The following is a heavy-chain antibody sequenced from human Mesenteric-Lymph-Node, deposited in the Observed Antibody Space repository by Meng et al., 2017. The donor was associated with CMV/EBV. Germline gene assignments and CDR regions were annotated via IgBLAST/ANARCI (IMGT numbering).Heavy chain of an antibody. J-gene: IGHJ4*02. CDR1: GFTFSTDA. CDR2: ISYDGSNK. CDR3: ARLSYYGSGRSGY. D-gene: IGHD3-10*01. Sequence: AASGFTFSTDAMHWVRQAPGKGLEWVTGISYDGSNKYYADSVKGRFTISRDNSKNTLSLQMNSLRAEDTAVYYCARLSYYGSGRSGYWGQGTLVTVSS. V-gene: IGHV3-30-3*01.